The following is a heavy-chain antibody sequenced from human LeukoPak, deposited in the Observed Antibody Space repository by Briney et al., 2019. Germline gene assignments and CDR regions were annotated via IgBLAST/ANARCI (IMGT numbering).Heavy chain of an antibody. CDR2: IRYDGSKK. D-gene: IGHD3-22*01. CDR3: AKDRDSSGYYYFDY. Sequence: GGSLRLSCAASGFTFSNYGIHWVRQAPGKGLEWVAFIRYDGSKKYYADSVKGRFTISRDNSKNTLFLQMNSLRAEDTAVYYCAKDRDSSGYYYFDYWGQGTLVTVSS. V-gene: IGHV3-30*02. CDR1: GFTFSNYG. J-gene: IGHJ4*02.